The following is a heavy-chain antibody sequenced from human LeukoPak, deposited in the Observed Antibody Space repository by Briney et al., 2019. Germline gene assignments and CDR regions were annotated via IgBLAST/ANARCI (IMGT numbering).Heavy chain of an antibody. CDR3: AKDQAYGQLWLPLDY. Sequence: PGGSLRLSCAASGFTFSSYAMSWVRQAPGKGLKWVSALSGSGVSTYYADSVKGRFTISRDNSKHTLYLQMNSLRAEDTAVYYCAKDQAYGQLWLPLDYWGQGTLVTLPS. V-gene: IGHV3-23*01. D-gene: IGHD5-18*01. CDR1: GFTFSSYA. CDR2: LSGSGVST. J-gene: IGHJ4*02.